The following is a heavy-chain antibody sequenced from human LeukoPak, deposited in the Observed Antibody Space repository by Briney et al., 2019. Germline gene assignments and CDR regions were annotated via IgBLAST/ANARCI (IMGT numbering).Heavy chain of an antibody. D-gene: IGHD6-19*01. CDR3: ARGTSGWGFDL. CDR1: GFTFRSYW. Sequence: GGSLRLSCSASGFTFRSYWLHWVRQTPGKGLVWVSRINGDGRSTSYADSAKGRFTISRDNAKNTLYLQMNSLRAEDTAVYYCARGTSGWGFDLWGQGTLVTVSS. CDR2: INGDGRST. J-gene: IGHJ5*02. V-gene: IGHV3-74*01.